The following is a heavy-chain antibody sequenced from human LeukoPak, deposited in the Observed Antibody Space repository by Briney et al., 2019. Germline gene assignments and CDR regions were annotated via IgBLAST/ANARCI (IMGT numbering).Heavy chain of an antibody. Sequence: PGGSLSLSCAASGFTFSSYSMNWVRQAPGKGLEWVSSISSSSSYIYYADSEKGRFTISRDNTKNSLYLQMNSLRAEDTAVYYCARDRADLYSGSYSDYFDYWGQGTLVTVSS. CDR2: ISSSSSYI. V-gene: IGHV3-21*01. D-gene: IGHD1-26*01. CDR3: ARDRADLYSGSYSDYFDY. J-gene: IGHJ4*02. CDR1: GFTFSSYS.